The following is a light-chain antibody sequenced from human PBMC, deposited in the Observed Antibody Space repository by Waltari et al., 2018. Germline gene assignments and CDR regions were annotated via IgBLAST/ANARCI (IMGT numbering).Light chain of an antibody. J-gene: IGLJ1*01. CDR1: SPSIYY. V-gene: IGLV3-19*01. CDR3: HSRDSIGDHYV. Sequence: SSELTQDPAVSVAWGQTCRFTCHGDSPSIYYDTWYQHKPGQAPILVIYGKSNRPPGIPDRFSGSSSGNTASLTITGAQAEDEADYYCHSRDSIGDHYVFGTGTKVTVL. CDR2: GKS.